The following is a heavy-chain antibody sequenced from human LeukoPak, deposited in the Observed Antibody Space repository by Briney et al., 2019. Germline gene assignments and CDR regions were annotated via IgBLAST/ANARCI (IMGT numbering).Heavy chain of an antibody. J-gene: IGHJ4*02. CDR1: GYTLTGYY. Sequence: ASVKVSCKASGYTLTGYYMHWVRQAPGQGFEWMGWINPNSGGTNYAQKFQGRVTMTRDTSISTAYMELSRLRSDDTAVYYCARDLYGSGSPDYWGQGTLVTVSS. D-gene: IGHD3-10*01. CDR2: INPNSGGT. CDR3: ARDLYGSGSPDY. V-gene: IGHV1-2*02.